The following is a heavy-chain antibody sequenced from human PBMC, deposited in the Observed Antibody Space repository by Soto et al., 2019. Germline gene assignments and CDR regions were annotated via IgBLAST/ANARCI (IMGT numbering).Heavy chain of an antibody. Sequence: SETLSLTCTVSGGSISSGGYYWSWIRQHPGKGLEWIGYIYYSGRTYYNPPLHSRVSIAVDTTENQFSLKLTSVTAADTSVYYCARGSFSSSSSWFDPWGRGTLVTVSS. V-gene: IGHV4-31*03. CDR1: GGSISSGGYY. CDR3: ARGSFSSSSSWFDP. J-gene: IGHJ5*02. D-gene: IGHD6-6*01. CDR2: IYYSGRT.